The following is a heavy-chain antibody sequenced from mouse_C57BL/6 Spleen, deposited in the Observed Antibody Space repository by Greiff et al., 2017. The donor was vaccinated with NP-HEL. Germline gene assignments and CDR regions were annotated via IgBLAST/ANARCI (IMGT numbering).Heavy chain of an antibody. Sequence: QVQLQQSGAELARPGASVKLSCKASGYTFTSYGISWVKQRTGQGLEWIGEIYPRSGNTYYNEKFKGKATLTADKSSSTAYMELRSLTSEDSAVYFCARWNITTVVATRAMDYWGQGTSVTVSS. CDR3: ARWNITTVVATRAMDY. J-gene: IGHJ4*01. CDR1: GYTFTSYG. V-gene: IGHV1-81*01. CDR2: IYPRSGNT. D-gene: IGHD1-1*01.